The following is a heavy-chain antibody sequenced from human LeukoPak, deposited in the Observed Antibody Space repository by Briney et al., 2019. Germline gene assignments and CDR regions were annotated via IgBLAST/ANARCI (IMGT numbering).Heavy chain of an antibody. CDR3: TKDTYCSGTTCNGGPGDY. V-gene: IGHV4-4*07. CDR2: IYASGST. Sequence: PSETLSLTCTVSGGSISSQYWSWIRQPAGKGLEWIGRIYASGSTNYNPSLKSRVTMSVDTSKNQFSLKLSSVPAADTAVFYCTKDTYCSGTTCNGGPGDYWGQGILVTVSS. J-gene: IGHJ4*02. CDR1: GGSISSQY. D-gene: IGHD2-2*01.